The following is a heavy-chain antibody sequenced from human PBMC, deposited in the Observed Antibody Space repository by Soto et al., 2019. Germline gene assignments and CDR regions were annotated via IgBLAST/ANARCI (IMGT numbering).Heavy chain of an antibody. CDR3: ARDASYYDFWSGYYKLDYYYGMDV. CDR1: GFTFGSYA. D-gene: IGHD3-3*01. CDR2: ISYDGSNK. J-gene: IGHJ6*02. Sequence: GGSLRLSCAASGFTFGSYAMHWVRQAPGKGLEWVAVISYDGSNKYYADSVKGRFTISRDNSKNTLYLQMNSLRAEDTAVYYCARDASYYDFWSGYYKLDYYYGMDVWGQGTTVTVSS. V-gene: IGHV3-30-3*01.